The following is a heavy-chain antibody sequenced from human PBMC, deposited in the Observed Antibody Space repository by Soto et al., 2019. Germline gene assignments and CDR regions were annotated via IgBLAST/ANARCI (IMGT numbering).Heavy chain of an antibody. Sequence: QVHLVESGGGVVQPGTSLRLSCVGSGFTFRSYVIHWVRQAPGKGLEWVALTSYDGSNNFYGDSVKGRFTISRDNSRNTVVLQMDSLRLEDTALYYCARWGTTGGLDVWGQGTLVSVSS. J-gene: IGHJ4*02. V-gene: IGHV3-33*05. CDR1: GFTFRSYV. CDR3: ARWGTTGGLDV. D-gene: IGHD3-16*01. CDR2: TSYDGSNN.